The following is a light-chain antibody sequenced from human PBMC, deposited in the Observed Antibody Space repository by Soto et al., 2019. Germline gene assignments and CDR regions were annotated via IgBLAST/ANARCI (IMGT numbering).Light chain of an antibody. V-gene: IGLV2-11*01. CDR1: SSDVGGYNY. J-gene: IGLJ2*01. Sequence: QSALTQPRSVSGAPGQSVTISCTGTSSDVGGYNYVSWYQHHPGKAPNPVIYDVRKRPSGVPDRFSGSKSGTTASLTISGLQAEDEDDCYVCSNAGNPSVIFGGGTQLTVL. CDR2: DVR. CDR3: CSNAGNPSVI.